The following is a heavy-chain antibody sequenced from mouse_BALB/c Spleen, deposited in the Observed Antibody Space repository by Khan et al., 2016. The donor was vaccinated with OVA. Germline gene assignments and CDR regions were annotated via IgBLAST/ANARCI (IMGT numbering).Heavy chain of an antibody. Sequence: VQLQQSGAELARPGASVKMSCKASGYTFTTYTIHWVKQRPGQGLEWIGYIIPTNDYTTYNQKFKDRATLTADKSSSTAYMQLSSLTSEDSALYYCAREGAYYRSDGWFAYWGQGTLVTVSA. V-gene: IGHV1-4*01. CDR2: IIPTNDYT. CDR3: AREGAYYRSDGWFAY. D-gene: IGHD2-14*01. J-gene: IGHJ3*01. CDR1: GYTFTTYT.